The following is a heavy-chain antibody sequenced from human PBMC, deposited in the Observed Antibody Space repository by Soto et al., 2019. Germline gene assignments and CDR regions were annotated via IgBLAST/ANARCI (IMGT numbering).Heavy chain of an antibody. D-gene: IGHD2-8*01. V-gene: IGHV1-2*04. Sequence: XSVKVSCQASGYSFTDYHIHWVREAPLQGLEWLGRINPKSGGTSTAQKFQGWVTTTTDTSISTASMELTRLTSDDTAIYYCARGDSTDCSNGVCSFFYNHDMDVWGQGTTVTVSS. CDR2: INPKSGGT. CDR1: GYSFTDYH. J-gene: IGHJ6*02. CDR3: ARGDSTDCSNGVCSFFYNHDMDV.